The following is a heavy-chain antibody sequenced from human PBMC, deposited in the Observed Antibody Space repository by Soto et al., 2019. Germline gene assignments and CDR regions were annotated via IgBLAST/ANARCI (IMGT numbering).Heavy chain of an antibody. CDR3: AKGPRGGAYFDY. CDR2: ISNNGGTT. J-gene: IGHJ4*02. Sequence: GGSLRLSCSASGFTFSTYTIHWVRQAPGKGLEYVSAISNNGGTTYYADSVKGRFTLSRDNSKNTVYLQMSSLRAEDTAIYYCAKGPRGGAYFDYWGQGTLVTVSS. CDR1: GFTFSTYT. V-gene: IGHV3-64D*06. D-gene: IGHD3-16*01.